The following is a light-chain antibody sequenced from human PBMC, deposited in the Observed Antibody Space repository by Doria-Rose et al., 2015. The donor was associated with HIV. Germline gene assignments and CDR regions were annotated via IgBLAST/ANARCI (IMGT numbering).Light chain of an antibody. CDR3: HLYGTSWT. CDR1: QSFSSTY. J-gene: IGKJ1*01. Sequence: TQSPGTLSLSPGERATLPCRASQSFSSTYLAWYQQKPGQAPSLLIYDGSTRATGVPDRFSASGSGTDFTLTINRLEPEDFALYYCHLYGTSWTFGQGTKVEI. V-gene: IGKV3-20*01. CDR2: DGS.